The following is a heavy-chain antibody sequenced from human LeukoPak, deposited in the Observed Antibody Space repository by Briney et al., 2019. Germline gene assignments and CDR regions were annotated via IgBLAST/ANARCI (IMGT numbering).Heavy chain of an antibody. CDR2: INPNSGGT. CDR3: ARGNIRGDGYDS. D-gene: IGHD3-3*01. V-gene: IGHV1-2*02. Sequence: ASVKVSCKASGYTFTGYYMHWVRQAPGQGLEWMGWINPNSGGTNYAQKFQGKVTMTRDTSISTAYMELSRLRSDDTAVYYCARGNIRGDGYDSWGQGTLVTVSS. J-gene: IGHJ5*02. CDR1: GYTFTGYY.